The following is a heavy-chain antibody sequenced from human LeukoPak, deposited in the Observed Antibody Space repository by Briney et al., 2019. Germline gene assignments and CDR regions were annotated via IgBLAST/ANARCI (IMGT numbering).Heavy chain of an antibody. V-gene: IGHV3-7*01. D-gene: IGHD3-10*01. CDR1: GFTFSSYW. Sequence: PGGSLRLSCAASGFTFSSYWMSWVRQAPGKGLEWVANIKQDGSEKYYVDSVKGRFTISRDNAKNSPYLQMNSLRAEDTAVYYCASEWFGELLFDYWGQGTLVTVSS. CDR3: ASEWFGELLFDY. CDR2: IKQDGSEK. J-gene: IGHJ4*02.